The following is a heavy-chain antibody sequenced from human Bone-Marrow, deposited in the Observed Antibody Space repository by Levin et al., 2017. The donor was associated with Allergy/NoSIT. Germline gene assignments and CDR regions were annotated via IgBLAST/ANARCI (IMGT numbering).Heavy chain of an antibody. D-gene: IGHD3-22*01. V-gene: IGHV3-33*01. CDR2: IWYDGSNK. Sequence: GGSLRLSCAASGFTFSSYGMHWVRQAPGKGLEWVAVIWYDGSNKYYADSVKGRFTISRDNSKNTLYLQMNSLRAEDTAVYYCARGDYYDSSGYYPVDYWGQGTLVTVSS. CDR3: ARGDYYDSSGYYPVDY. CDR1: GFTFSSYG. J-gene: IGHJ4*02.